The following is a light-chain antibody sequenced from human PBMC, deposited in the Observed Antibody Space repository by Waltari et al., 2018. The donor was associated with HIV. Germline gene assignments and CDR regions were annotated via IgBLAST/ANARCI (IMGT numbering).Light chain of an antibody. CDR3: LQTYNTPLT. Sequence: DIQMTQSPTSLSASVGDRVIFTCRASQNIHKFLNWFQQRPGKAPELLILAANSLHNGVPSRFSGSGSGTDFALTINGLQREDFATYYCLQTYNTPLTFGPGTKLDF. J-gene: IGKJ3*01. CDR1: QNIHKF. V-gene: IGKV1-39*01. CDR2: AAN.